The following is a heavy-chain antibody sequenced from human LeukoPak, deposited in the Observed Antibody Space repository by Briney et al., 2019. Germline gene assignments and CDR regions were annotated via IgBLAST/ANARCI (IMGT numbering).Heavy chain of an antibody. V-gene: IGHV3-23*01. CDR2: ISGSGGST. J-gene: IGHJ4*02. CDR1: GFTFSSYA. CDR3: AKGGSSRFYFDY. Sequence: PGGSLRLSCAASGFTFSSYAMSWVRQAPGKRLEWVSAISGSGGSTYYADSVKGRFTISRDNSKNTLYLQMNSLRAEDTAVYYCAKGGSSRFYFDYWGQGTLVTVSS. D-gene: IGHD1-26*01.